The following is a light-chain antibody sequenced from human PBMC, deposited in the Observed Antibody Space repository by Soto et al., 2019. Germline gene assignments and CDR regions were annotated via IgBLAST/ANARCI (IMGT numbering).Light chain of an antibody. V-gene: IGKV2-30*01. CDR3: MQGTHWPPYT. CDR1: QSLVYNNGDTY. Sequence: DVVMTQSPLSLRVTLGQPASISCRSSQSLVYNNGDTYLSWFHQRPGQSPRRLIYEVSNRDSGVPDRFSGSGSGTDFTLKISRVEAEDVGVYYCMQGTHWPPYTFGQGTKLEIK. CDR2: EVS. J-gene: IGKJ2*01.